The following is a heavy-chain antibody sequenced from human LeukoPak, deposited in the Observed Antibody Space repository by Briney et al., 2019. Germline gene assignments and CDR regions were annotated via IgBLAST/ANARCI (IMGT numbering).Heavy chain of an antibody. CDR3: AREAGTGERWYFDL. D-gene: IGHD7-27*01. Sequence: PGGSLRLSCAASGFTFSSYSMNWVRQAPGKGLEWVSSIGTSTTYMTYADSVKGRFTISRDNARNSQYLQMNSLRAEDTAVYYCAREAGTGERWYFDLWGRGTLVTVSS. CDR2: IGTSTTYM. CDR1: GFTFSSYS. V-gene: IGHV3-21*01. J-gene: IGHJ2*01.